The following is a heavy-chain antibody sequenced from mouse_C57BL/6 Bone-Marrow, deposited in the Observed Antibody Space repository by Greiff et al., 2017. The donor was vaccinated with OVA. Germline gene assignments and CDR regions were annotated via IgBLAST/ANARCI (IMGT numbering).Heavy chain of an antibody. CDR3: ARAPYYSNYGWYSDV. V-gene: IGHV7-1*01. CDR1: GFTFSDFY. J-gene: IGHJ1*03. D-gene: IGHD2-5*01. CDR2: SRNKANDYTT. Sequence: DVKLVESGGGLVQSGRSLRLSCATSGFTFSDFYMEWVRQAPGKGLEWIAASRNKANDYTTEYSASVKGRFIVSRDTSQSILYLQMNALRAEETAIYYCARAPYYSNYGWYSDVWGTGTTVTVSS.